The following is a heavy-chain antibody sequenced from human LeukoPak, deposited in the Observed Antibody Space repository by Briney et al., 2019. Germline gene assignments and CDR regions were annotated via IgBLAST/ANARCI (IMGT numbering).Heavy chain of an antibody. Sequence: GRSLRLSCAASGFTFSSYAMHWVRQAPGKGLEWVAVISYDGSNKYYADSVKGRFTISRDNSKNTLYLQMTSLRAEDTAVYYCASGYSYGNFFDYWGQGTLVTVSS. D-gene: IGHD5-18*01. CDR3: ASGYSYGNFFDY. J-gene: IGHJ4*02. CDR2: ISYDGSNK. CDR1: GFTFSSYA. V-gene: IGHV3-30*04.